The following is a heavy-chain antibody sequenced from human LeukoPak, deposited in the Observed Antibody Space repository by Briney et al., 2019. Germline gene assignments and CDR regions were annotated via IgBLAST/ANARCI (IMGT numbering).Heavy chain of an antibody. CDR3: ARDSLKQWPDY. CDR1: GFTFSSYA. CDR2: ISYDGSNR. V-gene: IGHV3-30*04. Sequence: GGSLRLSCAASGFTFSSYAMHWVRQAPGKGLEWVAVISYDGSNRYYADSVKGRFTISRDNSKNTLYLQMNSLRAEDTAVYYCARDSLKQWPDYWGQGTLVTVSS. J-gene: IGHJ4*02. D-gene: IGHD6-19*01.